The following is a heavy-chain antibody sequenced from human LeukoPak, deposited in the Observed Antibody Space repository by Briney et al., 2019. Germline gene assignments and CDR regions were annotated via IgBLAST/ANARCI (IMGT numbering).Heavy chain of an antibody. CDR2: IYSGGST. CDR3: ARISGYSYVPYYFDY. CDR1: GFTVSSNY. D-gene: IGHD5-18*01. Sequence: GGSLRLSCAASGFTVSSNYMSWVRQAPGKGLEWVSVIYSGGSTYYADSVKGRFTISRDNSKNTLYLQMNSLRAEDTAVYYCARISGYSYVPYYFDYWGQGTLVTVCS. V-gene: IGHV3-66*02. J-gene: IGHJ4*02.